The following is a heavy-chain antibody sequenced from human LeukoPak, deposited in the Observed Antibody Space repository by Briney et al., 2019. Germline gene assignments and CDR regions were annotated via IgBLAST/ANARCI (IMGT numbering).Heavy chain of an antibody. D-gene: IGHD6-19*01. Sequence: GGSLRLSCAASGFTFSDFYMAWIRQAPGKGLEWVSYISNTAITISYADSVRGRFTISRDNAKNSVYLQMDNLRADDTAMYYCARDKHNSGWNWFDPWGQGTLVTVSS. CDR3: ARDKHNSGWNWFDP. CDR1: GFTFSDFY. J-gene: IGHJ5*02. V-gene: IGHV3-11*01. CDR2: ISNTAITI.